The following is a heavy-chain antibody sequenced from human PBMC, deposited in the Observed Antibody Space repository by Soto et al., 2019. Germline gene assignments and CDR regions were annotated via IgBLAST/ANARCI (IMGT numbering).Heavy chain of an antibody. CDR1: GFTFSSYS. J-gene: IGHJ6*03. CDR3: ARTHCTNGVCPVYYYYYMDV. V-gene: IGHV3-21*01. Sequence: GGSLRLSCAASGFTFSSYSMNWVRQAPGKGLEWVSSISSSSSYIYYADSVKGRFTISRDNAKNSLYLQMNSLRAEDTVVYYWARTHCTNGVCPVYYYYYMDVWGKGTTVTVSS. CDR2: ISSSSSYI. D-gene: IGHD2-8*01.